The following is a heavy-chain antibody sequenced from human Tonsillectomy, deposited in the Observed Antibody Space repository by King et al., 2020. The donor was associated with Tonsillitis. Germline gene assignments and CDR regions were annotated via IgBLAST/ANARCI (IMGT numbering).Heavy chain of an antibody. Sequence: VQLVESGGGLVQPGGSLRLSCAASGFTFSSYAMSWVRQAPGKGLEWFSAISGSGGSPYYADSVKGRFTLSRDNSKNTLYLQMNSLRAEDTAVYYCAKDLRIVVVIRRVDAFDIWGQGTMVTVSS. CDR3: AKDLRIVVVIRRVDAFDI. V-gene: IGHV3-23*04. J-gene: IGHJ3*02. CDR2: ISGSGGSP. CDR1: GFTFSSYA. D-gene: IGHD3-22*01.